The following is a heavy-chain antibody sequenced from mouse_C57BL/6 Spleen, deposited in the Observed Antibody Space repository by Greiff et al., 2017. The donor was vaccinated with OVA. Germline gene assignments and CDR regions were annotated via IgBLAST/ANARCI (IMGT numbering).Heavy chain of an antibody. D-gene: IGHD4-1*01. V-gene: IGHV1-7*01. Sequence: QVHVKQSGAELAKPGASVKLSCKASGYTFTSYWMHWVKQRPGQGLEWIGYINPSSGYTKYNQKFKDKATLTADKSSSTAYMQLSSLTYEDSAVYYCAPGSGLRDYYAMDYWGQGTSVTVSS. J-gene: IGHJ4*01. CDR1: GYTFTSYW. CDR3: APGSGLRDYYAMDY. CDR2: INPSSGYT.